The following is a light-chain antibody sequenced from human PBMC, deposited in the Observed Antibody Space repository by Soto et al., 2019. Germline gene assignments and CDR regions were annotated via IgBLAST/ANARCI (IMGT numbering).Light chain of an antibody. CDR3: QQYNNWPFA. Sequence: EIVMTQSPATLSVSPGERATLSCRASQSVSSNLAWYQQKPGQAPRLLIYGASTRATGIPARFSGSGSGTEFNLTISSLPSEDFAVYYCQQYNNWPFAFGPGTKVDIK. J-gene: IGKJ3*01. CDR2: GAS. V-gene: IGKV3D-15*01. CDR1: QSVSSN.